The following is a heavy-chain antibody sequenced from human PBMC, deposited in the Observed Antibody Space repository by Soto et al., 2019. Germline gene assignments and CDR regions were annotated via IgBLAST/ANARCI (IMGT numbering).Heavy chain of an antibody. CDR1: GFTFSNAW. CDR2: IKSKTDGGTT. V-gene: IGHV3-15*01. J-gene: IGHJ6*02. Sequence: EVQLVESGGGLVKPGGSLRLSCAASGFTFSNAWMSWVRQAPGKGLEWVGRIKSKTDGGTTDYAAPVKGRFTISRDDSKNTLYLQMNSLKTEDTAVYYCTTDLIAARPRYYCYGMDVWGQGTTVTVSS. CDR3: TTDLIAARPRYYCYGMDV. D-gene: IGHD6-6*01.